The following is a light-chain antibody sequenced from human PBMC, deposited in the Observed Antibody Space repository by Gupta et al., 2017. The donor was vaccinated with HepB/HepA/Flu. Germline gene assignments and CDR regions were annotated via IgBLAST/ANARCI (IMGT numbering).Light chain of an antibody. CDR2: ANN. Sequence: QSLLTQPPSPSDTPGQRVTISCSGSSSNIGSNAVRWSHQHPGTTPKPLMYANNHRPSGVPDRFSGSKSATSAALAISGLQAEDEADYYCAAWDDSRNGVVFGGATKLTVL. J-gene: IGLJ2*01. CDR3: AAWDDSRNGVV. V-gene: IGLV1-44*01. CDR1: SSNIGSNA.